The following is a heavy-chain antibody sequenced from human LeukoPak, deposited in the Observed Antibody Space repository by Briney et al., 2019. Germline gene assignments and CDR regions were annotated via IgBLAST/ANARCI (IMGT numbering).Heavy chain of an antibody. D-gene: IGHD3-16*01. CDR3: VRDLILVWTPGDDFDF. CDR2: INEDASII. V-gene: IGHV3-9*01. J-gene: IGHJ4*02. Sequence: PGRSLRLSCAASGFTFDDYAMHWVCQAPGKGLEWVSRINEDASIITYADSVKGRFIISRDNTKNSLYLQMNSLRAEDTAVYYCVRDLILVWTPGDDFDFWGQGTLVTVSS. CDR1: GFTFDDYA.